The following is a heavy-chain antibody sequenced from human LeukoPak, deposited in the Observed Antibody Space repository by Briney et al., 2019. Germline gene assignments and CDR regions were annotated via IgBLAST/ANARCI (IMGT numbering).Heavy chain of an antibody. CDR2: ISYHARDQ. V-gene: IGHV3-30*04. CDR1: GFTFSDHA. D-gene: IGHD2-8*01. Sequence: GGSLRLSCTASGFTFSDHAMHWVRQAPGKGLEWVTVISYHARDQFYADSVKGRFTVARDNSRNILYLQMNSLRAEDSAVYYCAAQPCINGICYLDYWGQGALVTVSS. J-gene: IGHJ4*02. CDR3: AAQPCINGICYLDY.